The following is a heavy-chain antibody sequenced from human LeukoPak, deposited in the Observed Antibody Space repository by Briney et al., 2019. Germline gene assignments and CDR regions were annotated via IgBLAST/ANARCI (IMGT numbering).Heavy chain of an antibody. D-gene: IGHD3-16*02. CDR3: AKDLVSADMITLGGVIVTAFDY. Sequence: GGSLRLSCAASGFTFSSYAMSWVRQAPGKGLEWVSAISGCGGSTYYADSVKGRFTISRDNSKNTLYLQMNSLRAEDTAVYYCAKDLVSADMITLGGVIVTAFDYWGQGTLVTVSS. CDR2: ISGCGGST. J-gene: IGHJ4*02. V-gene: IGHV3-23*01. CDR1: GFTFSSYA.